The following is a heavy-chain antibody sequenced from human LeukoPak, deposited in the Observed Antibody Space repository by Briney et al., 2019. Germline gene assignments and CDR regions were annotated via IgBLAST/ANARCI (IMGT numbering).Heavy chain of an antibody. CDR2: IYHSGST. D-gene: IGHD6-13*01. V-gene: IGHV4-38-2*02. CDR3: ATVASSSWYDWFDP. CDR1: GYSISSGYY. J-gene: IGHJ5*02. Sequence: PSETLSLTCTVSGYSISSGYYWGWIRQPPGQGLEWIGSIYHSGSTYYNPSLKSRVTITVDTSKNQFSLKLSSVTAADTAVYYCATVASSSWYDWFDPWGQGTLVTVSS.